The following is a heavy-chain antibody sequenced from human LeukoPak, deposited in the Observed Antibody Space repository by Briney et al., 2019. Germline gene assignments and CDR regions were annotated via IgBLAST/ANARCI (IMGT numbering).Heavy chain of an antibody. J-gene: IGHJ3*01. CDR3: TRDDSGYDFGAFDL. Sequence: PGGSLRLSCTASGFTFGDYAITWFRQAPGKGLEWVGFIRSKAYGGTTEYAASMKDRFTVSRDDSKSIAYLQVNSLKTEDTAIYYCTRDDSGYDFGAFDLWGQGTLVIVSS. CDR1: GFTFGDYA. CDR2: IRSKAYGGTT. V-gene: IGHV3-49*03. D-gene: IGHD5-12*01.